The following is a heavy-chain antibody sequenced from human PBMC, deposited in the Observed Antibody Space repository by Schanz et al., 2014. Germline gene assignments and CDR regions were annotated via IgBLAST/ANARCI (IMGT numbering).Heavy chain of an antibody. V-gene: IGHV3-33*06. CDR2: LWHDGSKK. CDR1: GFTFSSYD. CDR3: AKGPYYYYYMDV. Sequence: QVQLVESGGGVVQPGRSLRLSCVASGFTFSSYDVFWVRQAPGKGLEWVAILWHDGSKKYYADSVKGRFTISGDSSKYTVYLQMNSLRADDTAVYYCAKGPYYYYYMDVWGNGTTVTASS. J-gene: IGHJ6*03.